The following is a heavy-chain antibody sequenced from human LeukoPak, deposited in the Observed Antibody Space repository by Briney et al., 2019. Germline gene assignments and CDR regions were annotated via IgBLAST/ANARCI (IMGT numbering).Heavy chain of an antibody. CDR1: GYTFTSYT. J-gene: IGHJ5*02. D-gene: IGHD3-10*01. Sequence: ASVKVSCKASGYTFTSYTMNWVRQAPGQGLEWMGCINTNTEKPTYAQGFTGRFVFSLDTSVSTAYLQISSLKAEDTAVYYCAREGGVRGVIISSWFDPWGQGTLVTVSS. CDR3: AREGGVRGVIISSWFDP. V-gene: IGHV7-4-1*02. CDR2: INTNTEKP.